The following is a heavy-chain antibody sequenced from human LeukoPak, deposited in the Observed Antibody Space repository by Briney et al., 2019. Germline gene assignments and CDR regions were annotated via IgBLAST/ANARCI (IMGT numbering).Heavy chain of an antibody. CDR3: ARGTVEMATINWFDP. CDR1: GGSDSSGGYY. V-gene: IGHV4-61*08. J-gene: IGHJ5*02. Sequence: PSETLSLTCTVSGGSDSSGGYYWSWIRQPPGKGLEWIGYIHYSGSTKYNPSLKSRVTISVDTSKNQFSLKLSSVTAADTAVYYCARGTVEMATINWFDPWGQGTLVTVSS. D-gene: IGHD5-24*01. CDR2: IHYSGST.